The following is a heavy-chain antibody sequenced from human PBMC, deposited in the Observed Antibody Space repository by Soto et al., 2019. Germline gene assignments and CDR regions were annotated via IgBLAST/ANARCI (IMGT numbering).Heavy chain of an antibody. CDR2: IYYSGST. Sequence: PSETLSLTCAVYGGSISSSSYYWGWIRQPPGKGLEWIGSIYYSGSTYYNPSLKSRVTISVDTSKNQFSLKLSSVTAADTAVYYCASTNDIVVVVAATNSLFDYWGQGTLVTVSS. V-gene: IGHV4-39*01. J-gene: IGHJ4*02. CDR3: ASTNDIVVVVAATNSLFDY. D-gene: IGHD2-15*01. CDR1: GGSISSSSYY.